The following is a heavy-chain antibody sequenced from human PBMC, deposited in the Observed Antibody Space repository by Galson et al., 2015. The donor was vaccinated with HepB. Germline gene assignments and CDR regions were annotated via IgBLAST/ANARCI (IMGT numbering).Heavy chain of an antibody. Sequence: SLRLSCAASGFTFSTYWMQWVRQAPGKGLVWVSRINSVGSSTSYADSVRGRFTISRDNSKNTLYLQMNSLRAEDTAVYFCASTLVAFKIWGQGTMVTVSS. CDR1: GFTFSTYW. CDR2: INSVGSST. J-gene: IGHJ3*02. CDR3: ASTLVAFKI. V-gene: IGHV3-74*01.